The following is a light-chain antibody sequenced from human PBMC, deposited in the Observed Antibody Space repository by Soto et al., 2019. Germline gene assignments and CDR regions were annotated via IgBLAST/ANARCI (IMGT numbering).Light chain of an antibody. Sequence: EIVMTQSPATLSLSPGERATLSCRASQSVSSRLAWYQQKPGQAHRLLIYDASTRATGIPARFSGSGSGTEFTLTISSLQSEDFAVYYCQQYNKWPQTFGQGTKVDIK. CDR3: QQYNKWPQT. CDR1: QSVSSR. J-gene: IGKJ1*01. V-gene: IGKV3-15*01. CDR2: DAS.